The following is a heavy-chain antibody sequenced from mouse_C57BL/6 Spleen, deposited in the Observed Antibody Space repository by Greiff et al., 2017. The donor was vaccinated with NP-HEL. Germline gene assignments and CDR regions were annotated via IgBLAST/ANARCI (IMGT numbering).Heavy chain of an antibody. Sequence: DVMLVESGGGLVKPGGSLKLSCAASGFTFSDYGMHWVRQAPEKGLEWVAYISSGSSTIYYADTVKGRFTISRDNAKNTLFLQMTSLRSEDTAMYYCARPYYDPYAMDYWGQGTSVTVSS. CDR1: GFTFSDYG. D-gene: IGHD2-4*01. CDR3: ARPYYDPYAMDY. J-gene: IGHJ4*01. CDR2: ISSGSSTI. V-gene: IGHV5-17*01.